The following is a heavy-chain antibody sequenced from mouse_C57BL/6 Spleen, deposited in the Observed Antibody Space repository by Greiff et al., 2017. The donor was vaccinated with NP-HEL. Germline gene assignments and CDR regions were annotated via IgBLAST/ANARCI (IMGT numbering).Heavy chain of an antibody. D-gene: IGHD2-3*01. CDR2: ISSGGSYT. J-gene: IGHJ2*01. CDR3: ARGNDGYSSYYCDY. Sequence: EVQLVESGGDLVKPGGSLKLSCAASGFTFSSYGMSWVRQTPDKRLEWVATISSGGSYTYYPDSVKGRFTIARANAKNTLYLQMSSLKSEDTAMYYWARGNDGYSSYYCDYWGQGTTLTVSS. CDR1: GFTFSSYG. V-gene: IGHV5-6*01.